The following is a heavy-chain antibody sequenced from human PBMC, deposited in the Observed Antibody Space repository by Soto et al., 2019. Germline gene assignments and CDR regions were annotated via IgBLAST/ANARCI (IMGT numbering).Heavy chain of an antibody. CDR2: INAGNGNT. V-gene: IGHV1-3*01. CDR1: GYTFTSYA. CDR3: ARAPGAVTTLDY. D-gene: IGHD4-17*01. J-gene: IGHJ4*02. Sequence: QVQLVQSGAEVNKPGASVKVSCKASGYTFTSYAMHWVRQAPGQRLEWMGWINAGNGNTKYSQKFQGRVTITRDTSASTAYMELSSLRSEDTAGYYCARAPGAVTTLDYWGQGTLVTVSS.